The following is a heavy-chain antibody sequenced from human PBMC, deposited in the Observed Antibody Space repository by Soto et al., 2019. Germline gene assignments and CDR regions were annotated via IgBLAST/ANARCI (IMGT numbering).Heavy chain of an antibody. J-gene: IGHJ4*02. Sequence: PGGSLRLACAASGFTFSSYNMNWVRQAPGKGLEWVSSLSGNSDYIYYADSLKGRFTISRDNAKNSLYLQMNSLRAEDTAVYYCVRDLRRYDILTGYPTSYFFDYWGQGT. CDR2: LSGNSDYI. CDR1: GFTFSSYN. CDR3: VRDLRRYDILTGYPTSYFFDY. D-gene: IGHD3-9*01. V-gene: IGHV3-21*01.